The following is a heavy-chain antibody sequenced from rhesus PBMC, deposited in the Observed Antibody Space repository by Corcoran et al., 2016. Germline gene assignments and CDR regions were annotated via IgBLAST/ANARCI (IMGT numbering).Heavy chain of an antibody. D-gene: IGHD1-44*02. CDR1: GFSVSDYY. CDR2: ISYTGGST. Sequence: EVQLVESGGGWAKPGGSVRLSCAASGFSVSDYYMERARTPPGKGLEWVSGISYTGGSTYYADSVKGRFPISRENAKNTLYLQMDSLRAEDTAVYYCAREMGGSYFDYWGQGVLVTVSS. CDR3: AREMGGSYFDY. J-gene: IGHJ4*01. V-gene: IGHV3S18*01.